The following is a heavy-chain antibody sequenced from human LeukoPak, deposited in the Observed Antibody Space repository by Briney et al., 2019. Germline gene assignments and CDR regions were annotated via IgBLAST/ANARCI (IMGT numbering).Heavy chain of an antibody. CDR3: AKDGYCANGVCTSQIDY. Sequence: GGSLRLSCAASGFTFSSYAMSWVRQAPGKGLEWVSVISGSGGGTYYADSVKGRSTISRDNSKNTLYLQMNSLRAEDTAVYYCAKDGYCANGVCTSQIDYWGQGTLVTVSS. D-gene: IGHD2-8*01. J-gene: IGHJ4*02. V-gene: IGHV3-23*01. CDR1: GFTFSSYA. CDR2: ISGSGGGT.